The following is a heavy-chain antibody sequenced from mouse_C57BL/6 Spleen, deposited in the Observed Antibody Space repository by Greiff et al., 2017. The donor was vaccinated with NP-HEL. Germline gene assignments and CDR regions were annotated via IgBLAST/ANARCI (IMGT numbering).Heavy chain of an antibody. CDR3: ARNNYYGSSPYYFDY. CDR2: IWTGGGT. CDR1: GFSLTSYA. Sequence: VHLVESGPGLVAPSQSLSITCTVSGFSLTSYAISWVRQPPGKGLEWLGVIWTGGGTNYNSALKSRLSISKDNSKSQVFLKMNSLQTDDTARYYCARNNYYGSSPYYFDYWGQGTTLTVSS. D-gene: IGHD1-1*01. J-gene: IGHJ2*01. V-gene: IGHV2-9-1*01.